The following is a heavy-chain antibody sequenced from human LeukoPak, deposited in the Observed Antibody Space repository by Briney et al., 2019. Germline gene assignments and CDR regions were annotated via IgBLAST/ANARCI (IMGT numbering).Heavy chain of an antibody. V-gene: IGHV3-66*01. CDR3: ARGYCSGTSCFDY. Sequence: GGSLRLSCAASGFTVSRNYMGWVRQAPGKGLEWVSVIYTAGSTYYADSVKGRFTISRDSSMNTLYLQTNSLRAEDTAVYYCARGYCSGTSCFDYWGQGTLVTVSS. D-gene: IGHD2-2*01. CDR1: GFTVSRNY. J-gene: IGHJ4*02. CDR2: IYTAGST.